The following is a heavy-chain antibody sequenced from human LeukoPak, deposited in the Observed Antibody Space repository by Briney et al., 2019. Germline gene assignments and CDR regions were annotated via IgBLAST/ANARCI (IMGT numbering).Heavy chain of an antibody. J-gene: IGHJ6*02. Sequence: SVKVSCTASGGTFSSSPFIWVRQAPGQGFEWMGGIIPLFGTPHYAQKFQGRVTMTRNTSISTAYLELSGLRSEDSALYYCARTRILDVWGQGTTVSVSS. CDR3: ARTRILDV. CDR2: IIPLFGTP. CDR1: GGTFSSSP. D-gene: IGHD2-15*01. V-gene: IGHV1-69*05.